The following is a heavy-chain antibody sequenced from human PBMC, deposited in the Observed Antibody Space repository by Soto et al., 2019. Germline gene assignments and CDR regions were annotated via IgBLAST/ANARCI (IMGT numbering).Heavy chain of an antibody. Sequence: PGGSLRLSCAASGFTFSSYGMHWVRQAPGKGLEWVAVIWYDGSNKYYADSVKGRFTISRDNSKNTLYLQMNSLRAEDTAVYYCARESRTIFGVVTYNWFDPWGQGTLGTVSS. J-gene: IGHJ5*02. CDR1: GFTFSSYG. V-gene: IGHV3-33*01. CDR3: ARESRTIFGVVTYNWFDP. CDR2: IWYDGSNK. D-gene: IGHD3-3*01.